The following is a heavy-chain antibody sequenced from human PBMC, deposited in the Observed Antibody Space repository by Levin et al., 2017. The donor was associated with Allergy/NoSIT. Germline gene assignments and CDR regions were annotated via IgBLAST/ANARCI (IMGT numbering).Heavy chain of an antibody. CDR3: ARGAHFCSGGSCFFAY. V-gene: IGHV4-39*01. Sequence: SQTLSLPCTVSGGSISSSSYYWGWIRQPPGKGLEWIGTIYYSGSTYYNPSLKSRVTISVDTSKNQFSLKLSSVTAADTAVYYCARGAHFCSGGSCFFAYWGQGTLVTVSS. CDR2: IYYSGST. D-gene: IGHD2-15*01. CDR1: GGSISSSSYY. J-gene: IGHJ4*02.